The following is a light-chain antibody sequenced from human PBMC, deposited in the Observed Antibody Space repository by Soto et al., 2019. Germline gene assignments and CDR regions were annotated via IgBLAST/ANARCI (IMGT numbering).Light chain of an antibody. CDR1: ASLSSAY. J-gene: IGKJ1*01. CDR3: QQYGSSPPKT. V-gene: IGKV3-20*01. CDR2: GAS. Sequence: EIVLTQSPGTLSLSLGERATLSCMASASLSSAYLAWYQPKPGQAPRLLLYGASTRAPCIPDRFSGSGSGTEFTLPISRLEPEDFAVSYCQQYGSSPPKTFGQGTKVDIK.